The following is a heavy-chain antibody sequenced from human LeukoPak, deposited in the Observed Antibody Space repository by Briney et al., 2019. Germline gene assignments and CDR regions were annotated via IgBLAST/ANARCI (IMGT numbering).Heavy chain of an antibody. J-gene: IGHJ4*02. D-gene: IGHD6-19*01. V-gene: IGHV3-48*03. CDR2: ISSSGSTI. Sequence: GGSLRLSCVASGFTFSSYEMTWVRQAPRKGLEWLSYISSSGSTIYYADSVKGRFTISRGNAKNSLFLQMNSLRAEDTAVYYCGRGWYVFGGGGGSDCWAQGTRVTVSS. CDR1: GFTFSSYE. CDR3: GRGWYVFGGGGGSDC.